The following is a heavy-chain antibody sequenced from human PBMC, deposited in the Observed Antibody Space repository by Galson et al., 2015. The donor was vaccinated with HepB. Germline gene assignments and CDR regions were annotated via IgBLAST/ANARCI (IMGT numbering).Heavy chain of an antibody. D-gene: IGHD6-13*01. V-gene: IGHV4-34*01. J-gene: IGHJ4*02. CDR2: INRIGST. Sequence: SETLSLTCAVYGGSFSGYYWIWIRQPPGKGLEWIGEINRIGSTNYNPSLKSRVTISVDTSKSQFSLKLGSVTAADTAVYYCARGGIAAAGSPFDYWGQGTLVTVSS. CDR3: ARGGIAAAGSPFDY. CDR1: GGSFSGYY.